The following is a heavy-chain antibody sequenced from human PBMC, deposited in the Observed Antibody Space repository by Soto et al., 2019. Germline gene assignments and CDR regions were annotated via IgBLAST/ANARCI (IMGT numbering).Heavy chain of an antibody. CDR2: IYYSGST. D-gene: IGHD6-19*01. CDR3: ARLCIEWLVRGGLYNCFDP. CDR1: GGSISSGGYY. J-gene: IGHJ5*02. V-gene: IGHV4-31*03. Sequence: SETLSLTCTVSGGSISSGGYYWSWIRQHPGKGLEWIGYIYYSGSTYYNPSLKSRVTISIDTSKNQFSLKLSSVTAADTAVYYCARLCIEWLVRGGLYNCFDPWGQGTLVTVSS.